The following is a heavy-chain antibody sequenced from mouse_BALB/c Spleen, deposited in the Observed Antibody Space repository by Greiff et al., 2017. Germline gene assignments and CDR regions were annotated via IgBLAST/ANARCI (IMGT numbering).Heavy chain of an antibody. CDR1: GFAFSSYD. CDR3: ARGDYLFDY. D-gene: IGHD2-4*01. J-gene: IGHJ2*01. V-gene: IGHV5-12-1*01. Sequence: EVKLMESGGGLVKPGGSLKLSCAASGFAFSSYDMSWVRQTPEKRLEWVAYISSGGGSTYYPDTVKGRFTISRDNAKNTLYLQMSSLKSEDTAMYYCARGDYLFDYWGQGTTLTVSS. CDR2: ISSGGGST.